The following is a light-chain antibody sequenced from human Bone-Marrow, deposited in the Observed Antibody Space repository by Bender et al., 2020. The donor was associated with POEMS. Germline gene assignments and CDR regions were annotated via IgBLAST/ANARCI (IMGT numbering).Light chain of an antibody. CDR3: AAWEDSLNGWV. J-gene: IGLJ3*02. V-gene: IGLV1-44*01. CDR1: SSNIGTNP. CDR2: INN. Sequence: QSVLTQPPSASGTPGHRVTISCSGSSSNIGTNPVNWYQQLPGTAPKLLIYINNQRPSGVPDRFSGSKSGTSASLAISGLQSEDEADYYCAAWEDSLNGWVFGGGTKFTVL.